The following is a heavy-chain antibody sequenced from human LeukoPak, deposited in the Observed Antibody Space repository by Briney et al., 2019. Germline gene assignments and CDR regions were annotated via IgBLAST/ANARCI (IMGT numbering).Heavy chain of an antibody. CDR1: GFTVTTNY. D-gene: IGHD1-26*01. J-gene: IGHJ4*02. CDR2: IYSGGYT. CDR3: ARRLEYSGSKGVFDY. V-gene: IGHV3-66*01. Sequence: GGSLRLSCAASGFTVTTNYMTWVRQAPGRGLEWVSIIYSGGYTDYADSVKGRFTISRDNSKNTLDLQMNSLRAEDTAVYYCARRLEYSGSKGVFDYWGQGTLVTVSS.